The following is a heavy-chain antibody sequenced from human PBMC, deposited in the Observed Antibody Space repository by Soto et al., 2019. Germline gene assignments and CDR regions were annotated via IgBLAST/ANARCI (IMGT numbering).Heavy chain of an antibody. V-gene: IGHV5-51*01. CDR2: IYPGDHET. D-gene: IGHD6-13*01. Sequence: PGESLKISCRCSGYTFSNFWIAWVRHLPGKGLEWMGIIYPGDHETRYSPSFHGKVTISADKSINTAYLQWSSLEASDSAFYYCARSPRSSQYFDYWGQGALVTVYS. CDR3: ARSPRSSQYFDY. CDR1: GYTFSNFW. J-gene: IGHJ4*02.